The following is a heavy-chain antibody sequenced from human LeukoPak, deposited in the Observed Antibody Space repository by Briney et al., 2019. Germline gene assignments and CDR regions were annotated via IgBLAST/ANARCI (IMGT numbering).Heavy chain of an antibody. CDR1: GFTFSSYW. CDR3: ARSDYDYVWGSYRYTGYFDY. CDR2: IKQDGSEK. V-gene: IGHV3-7*01. D-gene: IGHD3-16*02. Sequence: PGGSLRLSCAASGFTFSSYWMSWVRQAPGKGLEWVASIKQDGSEKYYVDSVKGRFTISRDNAKNSLYLQMNSLRAEDTAVYYCARSDYDYVWGSYRYTGYFDYWGQGTLVTVSS. J-gene: IGHJ4*02.